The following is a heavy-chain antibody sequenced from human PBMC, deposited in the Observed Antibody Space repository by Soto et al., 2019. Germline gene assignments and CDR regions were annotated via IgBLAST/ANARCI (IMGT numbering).Heavy chain of an antibody. D-gene: IGHD6-19*01. V-gene: IGHV3-48*03. J-gene: IGHJ4*02. Sequence: AGGSLRLSCAASGFTFSIFEMNWVRQAPGKGLEWVSYISSRADTIYYADSVKGRFTTSRDNAKNSLSLQMNSLRGEDTAVYYCARGPGYSTGWYSDYWGQGTLVTVSS. CDR2: ISSRADTI. CDR3: ARGPGYSTGWYSDY. CDR1: GFTFSIFE.